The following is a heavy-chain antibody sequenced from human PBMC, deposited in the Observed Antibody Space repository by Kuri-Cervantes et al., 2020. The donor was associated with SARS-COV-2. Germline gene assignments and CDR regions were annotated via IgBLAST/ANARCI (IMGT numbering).Heavy chain of an antibody. Sequence: ASVTVACPASGHTFPSDYMHWARHARGQGLEWMGIINPSGGNTSYAQKSQGRVTITADKSTSTAYMELSRLRSEDTAVYYCARDQEANGITMIVVAGWVDPWGQGTLVTVSS. V-gene: IGHV1-46*01. D-gene: IGHD3-22*01. J-gene: IGHJ5*02. CDR2: INPSGGNT. CDR3: ARDQEANGITMIVVAGWVDP. CDR1: GHTFPSDY.